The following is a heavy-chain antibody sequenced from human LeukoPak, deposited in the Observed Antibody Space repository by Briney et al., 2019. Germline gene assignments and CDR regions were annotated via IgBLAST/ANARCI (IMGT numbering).Heavy chain of an antibody. CDR1: GFTFSSSA. Sequence: GGSLRLSCAASGFTFSSSAMSWVRQAPGKGLDWVSAISGSGTGTYYADSVKGRFTISRDNSKNTLYLQMNSLRAEDTAVYYCAKEGGTGTRFDYWGQGTLVTVSS. J-gene: IGHJ4*02. V-gene: IGHV3-23*01. CDR2: ISGSGTGT. D-gene: IGHD1-7*01. CDR3: AKEGGTGTRFDY.